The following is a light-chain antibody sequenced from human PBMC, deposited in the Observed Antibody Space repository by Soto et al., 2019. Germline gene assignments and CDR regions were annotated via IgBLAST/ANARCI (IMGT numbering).Light chain of an antibody. J-gene: IGKJ3*01. CDR3: RQHFGSPFT. CDR1: QSVSNNY. Sequence: EIVLTQSPGTLSLSPGERATLSCRASQSVSNNYLAWYQQKPGQAPRLLIHDASSRATGIPDRFSGSGSGKDFPLTISRLEPETFAVYYCRQHFGSPFTFGPGTKWKSN. CDR2: DAS. V-gene: IGKV3-20*01.